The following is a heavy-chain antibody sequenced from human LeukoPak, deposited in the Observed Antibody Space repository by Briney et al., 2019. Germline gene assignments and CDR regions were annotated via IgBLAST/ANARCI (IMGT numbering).Heavy chain of an antibody. CDR2: IIPIFGTA. CDR3: ARSPMVRGVITPNFDY. V-gene: IGHV1-69*06. J-gene: IGHJ4*02. Sequence: SVKVSCKASVGTCSSYAISWVRQAPGQGLEWMGGIIPIFGTANYAQKFQGRVTITADKSTSTAYMELSSLRSEDTAVYYCARSPMVRGVITPNFDYWGQGTLVTVSS. D-gene: IGHD3-10*01. CDR1: VGTCSSYA.